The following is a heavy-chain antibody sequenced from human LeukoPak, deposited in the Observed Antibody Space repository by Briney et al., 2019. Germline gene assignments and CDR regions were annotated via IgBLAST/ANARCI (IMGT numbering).Heavy chain of an antibody. CDR3: ARAGSSGWYGEY. J-gene: IGHJ4*02. Sequence: SETLSLTCSVSGGSINGYYWKWVRQPPGKVLECIVYSSYSGNSNYSPSLKSRLTMSVDTSKNQFSLNLRSVTAADTAVYYCARAGSSGWYGEYWGQGTLVTVSS. CDR1: GGSINGYY. CDR2: SSYSGNS. D-gene: IGHD6-19*01. V-gene: IGHV4-59*01.